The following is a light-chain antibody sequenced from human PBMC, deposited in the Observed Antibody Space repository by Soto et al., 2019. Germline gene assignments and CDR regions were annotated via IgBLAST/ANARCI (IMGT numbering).Light chain of an antibody. CDR2: GAS. Sequence: IVMKQSPATLSVSPGERATLSCRASERISTNLAWYQQKPGQAPRLLIYGASTRATVIPARFSGSGSGTEFTLTISSLQSEDFAVYYCQQYNNWPRTFGQGTKVDIK. CDR3: QQYNNWPRT. V-gene: IGKV3-15*01. CDR1: ERISTN. J-gene: IGKJ1*01.